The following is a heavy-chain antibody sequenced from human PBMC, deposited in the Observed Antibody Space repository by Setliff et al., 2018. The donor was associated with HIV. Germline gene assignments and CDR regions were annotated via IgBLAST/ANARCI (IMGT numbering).Heavy chain of an antibody. CDR3: ARAPTGPYSGYDYDYYYYYYMDV. Sequence: GGSLRLSCAASGFTFNSYSMNWVRQAPGKGLEWVPSISSGSTYIYYVDSVKGRFTISRDNAKNSLYLQMKSLRAEDTAVYYCARAPTGPYSGYDYDYYYYYYMDVWGKGTTVTVSS. CDR1: GFTFNSYS. D-gene: IGHD5-12*01. V-gene: IGHV3-21*01. J-gene: IGHJ6*03. CDR2: ISSGSTYI.